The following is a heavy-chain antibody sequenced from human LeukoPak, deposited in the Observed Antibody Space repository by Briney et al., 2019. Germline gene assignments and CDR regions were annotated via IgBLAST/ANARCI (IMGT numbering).Heavy chain of an antibody. J-gene: IGHJ4*02. CDR1: GFTFSDYY. V-gene: IGHV3-11*01. CDR2: ISSSGSTI. Sequence: PGGSLRLSCAASGFTFSDYYMSWIRQAPGKGLEWVSYISSSGSTIYYADSVKGRFTISRDNAKNSLYLQMNSLRAEDTAVYYCSSHYYDSSGTELDYWGQETLVTVSS. D-gene: IGHD3-22*01. CDR3: SSHYYDSSGTELDY.